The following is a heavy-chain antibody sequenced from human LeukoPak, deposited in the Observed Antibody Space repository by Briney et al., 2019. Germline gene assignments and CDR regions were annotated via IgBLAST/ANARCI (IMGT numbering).Heavy chain of an antibody. Sequence: SQTLSLTCTVSGGSISSGSYYWSWIRQPAGKGLEWIGRIYTSGSTNYNPSLKSRVTISVDTSKNQFSLKLSSVTAADTAVYYCARTEESGYSYRYFGYYYYMDVWGKGTTVTVSS. J-gene: IGHJ6*03. V-gene: IGHV4-61*02. CDR1: GGSISSGSYY. D-gene: IGHD5-18*01. CDR3: ARTEESGYSYRYFGYYYYMDV. CDR2: IYTSGST.